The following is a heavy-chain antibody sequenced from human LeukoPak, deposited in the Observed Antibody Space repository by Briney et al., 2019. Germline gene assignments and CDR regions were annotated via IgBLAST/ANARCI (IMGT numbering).Heavy chain of an antibody. CDR1: GFTFSSYA. CDR2: ISGSGGST. J-gene: IGHJ6*02. CDR3: AKDQKKGYYYYGMDV. Sequence: GGSLRPSCAASGFTFSSYAMSWVRQAPGKGLEWVSGISGSGGSTYYADSVKGRFTISRDNSKNTLYLQMNSLRPEDTAVYYCAKDQKKGYYYYGMDVWGQGTTVTVSS. V-gene: IGHV3-23*01.